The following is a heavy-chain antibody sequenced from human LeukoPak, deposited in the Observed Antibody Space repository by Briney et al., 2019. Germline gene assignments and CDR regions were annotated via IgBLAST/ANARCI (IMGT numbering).Heavy chain of an antibody. CDR2: ISYDGSKK. CDR1: GFTFKSYA. J-gene: IGHJ4*02. CDR3: ARGDPLGRLDTLDFDY. Sequence: GGSLRLSCSASGFTFKSYAMHWVPQAAGKGLEWVAVISYDGSKKYYADSAKGRFTISRDNSKNTLYLLMHSLRTEDAAMYYCARGDPLGRLDTLDFDYWGQGTLVTVSS. V-gene: IGHV3-30-3*01. D-gene: IGHD3-3*01.